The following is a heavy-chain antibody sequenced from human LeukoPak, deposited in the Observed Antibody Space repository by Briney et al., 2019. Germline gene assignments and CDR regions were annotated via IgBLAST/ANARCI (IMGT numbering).Heavy chain of an antibody. CDR1: GFTFSTYG. CDR3: AELGITMIGGV. J-gene: IGHJ6*04. D-gene: IGHD3-10*02. Sequence: GGTLRLSCGASGFTFSTYGMTWVRQAPGKGLEWVSYISSSGSTIYYADSVKGRFTISRDNAKNSLYRQMNSLRAEDTAVYYCAELGITMIGGVWGKGTTVTISS. V-gene: IGHV3-48*04. CDR2: ISSSGSTI.